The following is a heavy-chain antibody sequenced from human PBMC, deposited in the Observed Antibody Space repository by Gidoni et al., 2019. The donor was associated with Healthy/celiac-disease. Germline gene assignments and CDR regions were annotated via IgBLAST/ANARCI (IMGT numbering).Heavy chain of an antibody. CDR1: GGSFSGYY. Sequence: QVPLQQWGAGLLKPSETLSLTCAVYGGSFSGYYCSWIRQPPGKGLEWIGEINHSGSTNYNPSLKSRVTISVDTSKNQFSLKLSSVTAADTAAYYCARAKTSGIYYGSGSYYKAFDYWGQGTLVTVSS. D-gene: IGHD3-10*01. CDR2: INHSGST. J-gene: IGHJ4*02. CDR3: ARAKTSGIYYGSGSYYKAFDY. V-gene: IGHV4-34*01.